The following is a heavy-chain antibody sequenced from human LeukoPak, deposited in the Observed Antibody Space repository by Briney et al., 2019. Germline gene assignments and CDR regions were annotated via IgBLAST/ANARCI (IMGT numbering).Heavy chain of an antibody. J-gene: IGHJ6*02. V-gene: IGHV1-69*04. Sequence: SVKVSCKASGGTFSSYAISWVRQAPGQGLEWMGRIIPILGIANYAQKFQGRVTITADKSTSTAYMELSSLRSEDTAVYYCAEYSGYNYGMDVWGRGTTVTVSS. D-gene: IGHD5-12*01. CDR1: GGTFSSYA. CDR2: IIPILGIA. CDR3: AEYSGYNYGMDV.